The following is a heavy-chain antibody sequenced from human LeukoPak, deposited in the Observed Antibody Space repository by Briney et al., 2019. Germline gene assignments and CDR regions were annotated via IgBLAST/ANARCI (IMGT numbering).Heavy chain of an antibody. V-gene: IGHV1-18*04. CDR2: ISAYNGNT. CDR1: GYKFSSYW. CDR3: ARDNYYDSSGYFSDYYYYYGMDV. D-gene: IGHD3-22*01. J-gene: IGHJ6*02. Sequence: GESLKISCKDSGYKFSSYWIAWVRQAPGQGLEWMGWISAYNGNTNYAQKLQGRVTMTTDTSTSTAYMELRSLRSDDTAVYYCARDNYYDSSGYFSDYYYYYGMDVWGQGTTVTVSS.